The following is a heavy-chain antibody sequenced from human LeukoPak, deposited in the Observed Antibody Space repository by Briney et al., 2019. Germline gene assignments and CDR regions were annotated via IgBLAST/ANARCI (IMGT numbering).Heavy chain of an antibody. CDR2: ISPNNGGT. J-gene: IGHJ4*02. Sequence: GASVKVSCKASGYTFTVYYVHWVRQAPGQGLEWMGWISPNNGGTSYAHNFRDRVTMTTDTSINTAYMELSWLTSDDTAVYYCAREWDCSGGICFPRGFDFWGQGTLVTVSS. CDR1: GYTFTVYY. V-gene: IGHV1-2*02. D-gene: IGHD2-15*01. CDR3: AREWDCSGGICFPRGFDF.